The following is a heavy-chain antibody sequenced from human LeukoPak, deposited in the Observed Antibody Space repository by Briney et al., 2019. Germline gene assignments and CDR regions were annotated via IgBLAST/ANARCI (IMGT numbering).Heavy chain of an antibody. Sequence: SVKVSCKASGGTFSSYAISWVRQAPGQGLEWMGGIIPIFGTANYAQRFQGRVTITTDESTSTAYMELSSLRSEDTAVYYCARDRGIAVAGVFDYWGQGTLVTVSS. J-gene: IGHJ4*02. D-gene: IGHD6-19*01. V-gene: IGHV1-69*05. CDR2: IIPIFGTA. CDR1: GGTFSSYA. CDR3: ARDRGIAVAGVFDY.